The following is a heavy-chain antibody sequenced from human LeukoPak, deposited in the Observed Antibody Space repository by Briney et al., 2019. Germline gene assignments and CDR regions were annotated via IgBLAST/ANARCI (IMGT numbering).Heavy chain of an antibody. CDR2: MNHNSGKT. CDR1: GYTFTNYD. CDR3: ARGDIVGATYYFDD. J-gene: IGHJ4*02. V-gene: IGHV1-8*01. Sequence: GASVTVSFMASGYTFTNYDINWVRQAGGQGREWMGWMNHNSGKTGYAQKLQGRVTMTTATSTSTAYMELRSLRSDDTAVYYCARGDIVGATYYFDDWGQGTLVTVSS. D-gene: IGHD1-26*01.